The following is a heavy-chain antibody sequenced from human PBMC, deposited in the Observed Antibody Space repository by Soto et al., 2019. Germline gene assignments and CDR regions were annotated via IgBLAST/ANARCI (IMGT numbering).Heavy chain of an antibody. J-gene: IGHJ6*02. CDR2: IVVGSGNT. CDR3: AADMGRYCSSTSCALYYYYGMDV. V-gene: IGHV1-58*01. CDR1: GFTFTSSA. Sequence: SVKVSCKASGFTFTSSAVQWVRQARGQRLEWIGWIVVGSGNTNYAQKFQERVTITRDMSTSKAYMELSSLRSEDTAVYYCAADMGRYCSSTSCALYYYYGMDVWGPGTTVTVSS. D-gene: IGHD2-2*01.